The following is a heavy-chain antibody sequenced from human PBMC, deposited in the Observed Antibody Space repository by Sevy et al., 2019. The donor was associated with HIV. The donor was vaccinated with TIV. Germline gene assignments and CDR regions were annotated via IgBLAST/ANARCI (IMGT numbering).Heavy chain of an antibody. CDR1: GFIFS. V-gene: IGHV3-30*04. D-gene: IGHD1-26*01. CDR3: ARGENNDEFFQY. CDR2: TSYDGSHK. Sequence: GGSLRLSCAASGFIFSMHWVRQAPGKGLEGVAVTSYDGSHKYYADSVKGRFTVSRDNSRNILSLEMNSLRRDDTAVYYCARGENNDEFFQYWGQGTLVTVSS. J-gene: IGHJ1*01.